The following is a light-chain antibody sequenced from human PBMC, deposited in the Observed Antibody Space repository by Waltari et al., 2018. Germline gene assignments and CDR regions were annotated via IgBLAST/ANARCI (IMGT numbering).Light chain of an antibody. V-gene: IGLV3-21*02. CDR3: HLWDGLLDHVV. Sequence: SYILTQPPSVSVAPGQAASITCGGADIGGRSVHWYQQSPGQAPFLIVFDDSDRPSGIPERFSGSRSGNTATLAISRVEAGDEADYFCHLWDGLLDHVVFGGGTKLTVL. CDR1: DIGGRS. J-gene: IGLJ2*01. CDR2: DDS.